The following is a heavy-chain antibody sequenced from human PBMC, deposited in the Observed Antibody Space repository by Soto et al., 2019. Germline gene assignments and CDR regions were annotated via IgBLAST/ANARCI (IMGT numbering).Heavy chain of an antibody. V-gene: IGHV3-30*18. J-gene: IGHJ4*02. CDR1: GFTFSSYG. Sequence: LRLSCAASGFTFSSYGMHWVRQAPGKGLEWVAVISYDGSNKYYADSVKGRFTISRDNSKNTLYLQMNSLRAEDTAVYYCAKEYCSSTSCARPYFDYWGQGTLVTVSS. CDR2: ISYDGSNK. CDR3: AKEYCSSTSCARPYFDY. D-gene: IGHD2-2*01.